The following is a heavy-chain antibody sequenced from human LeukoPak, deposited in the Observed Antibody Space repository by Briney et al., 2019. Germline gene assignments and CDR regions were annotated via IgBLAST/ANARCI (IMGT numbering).Heavy chain of an antibody. J-gene: IGHJ4*02. D-gene: IGHD3-22*01. CDR1: GYTFTSYG. CDR3: AREGGDYYDSSGYYLDY. CDR2: ISAYNGNT. Sequence: GASVKVSCKASGYTFTSYGISWVRQAPGQGLEWMGWISAYNGNTNYAQKLQGRVTVTTDTSTSTAYMELRSLRSDDTAVYYCAREGGDYYDSSGYYLDYWGQGTLVTVSS. V-gene: IGHV1-18*01.